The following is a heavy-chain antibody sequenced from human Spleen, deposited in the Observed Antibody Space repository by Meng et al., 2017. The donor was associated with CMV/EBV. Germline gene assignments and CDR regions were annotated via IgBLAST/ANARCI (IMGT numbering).Heavy chain of an antibody. CDR1: ISSSNW. Sequence: ISSSNWWSWVRQPPGKGLEWIGEIYHSGSTNYNPSLKSRVTISVDKSKNQFSLKLSSVTAADTAVYYCAIWKDYDSSGYARDAFDIWGQGTMVTVSS. V-gene: IGHV4-4*02. J-gene: IGHJ3*02. CDR3: AIWKDYDSSGYARDAFDI. D-gene: IGHD3-22*01. CDR2: IYHSGST.